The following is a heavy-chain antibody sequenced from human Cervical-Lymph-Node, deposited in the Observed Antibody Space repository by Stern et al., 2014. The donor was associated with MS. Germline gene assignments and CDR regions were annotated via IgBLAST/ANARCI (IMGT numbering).Heavy chain of an antibody. J-gene: IGHJ6*02. Sequence: VQLVESGGGVVQPGRSLRLSCEASGFTFSSYGMHWVRQAPGKGLEWVAVISYDASNKYYADSLKGRFTISRDNSKNTLYLQMNSLRAEDTAVYYCAKDLGGTYYHYFYGMDVWGQGTTVTVSS. CDR2: ISYDASNK. D-gene: IGHD1-26*01. CDR3: AKDLGGTYYHYFYGMDV. CDR1: GFTFSSYG. V-gene: IGHV3-30*18.